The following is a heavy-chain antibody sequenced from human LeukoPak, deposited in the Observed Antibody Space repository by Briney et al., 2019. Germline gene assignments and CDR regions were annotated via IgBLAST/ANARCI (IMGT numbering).Heavy chain of an antibody. D-gene: IGHD6-13*01. CDR2: IKQDGSEK. CDR3: ARGHGIAAAAVYYYYMDV. J-gene: IGHJ6*03. V-gene: IGHV3-7*01. CDR1: GFTFSSYW. Sequence: GGSLRLSCAASGFTFSSYWMSWVRQAPGKGLEGVANIKQDGSEKYYVDSVKGRFTISRDNAKNSLYLQMNSLRAEDTAVYYCARGHGIAAAAVYYYYMDVWGKGTTVTVSS.